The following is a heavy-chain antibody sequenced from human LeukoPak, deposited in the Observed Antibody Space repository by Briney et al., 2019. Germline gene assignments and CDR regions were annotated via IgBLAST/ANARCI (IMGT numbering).Heavy chain of an antibody. CDR3: VYYYDSSGYSPWY. J-gene: IGHJ4*02. CDR1: GFTFSSYA. V-gene: IGHV3-48*04. CDR2: ISSSGSTI. D-gene: IGHD3-22*01. Sequence: GGSLRLSCAASGFTFSSYAMHWIRQAPGKGLEWVSYISSSGSTIYYADSVKGRFTISRDNAKNSLYLQMNSLRAEDTAVYYCVYYYDSSGYSPWYWGQGTLVTVSS.